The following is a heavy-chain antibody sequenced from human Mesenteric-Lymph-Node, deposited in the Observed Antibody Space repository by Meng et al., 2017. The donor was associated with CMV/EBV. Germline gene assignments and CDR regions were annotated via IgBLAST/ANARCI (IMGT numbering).Heavy chain of an antibody. CDR1: GGAISTYY. V-gene: IGHV4-59*01. D-gene: IGHD3-16*01. CDR3: ARQFGNSWFDP. Sequence: LTCTVSGGAISTYYWSWIRQPPGMGLEWIGYIYYTGSTNCSPSLKSRVTISIDTSKNHFSLKLSSVTAADTAVYYCARQFGNSWFDPWGQGTLVTVSS. CDR2: IYYTGST. J-gene: IGHJ5*02.